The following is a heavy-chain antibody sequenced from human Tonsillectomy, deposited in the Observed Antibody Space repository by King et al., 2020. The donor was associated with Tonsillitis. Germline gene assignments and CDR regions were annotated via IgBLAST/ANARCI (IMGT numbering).Heavy chain of an antibody. D-gene: IGHD3-22*01. CDR1: RDSFNIYW. Sequence: VQLVESGAEVKKPGESLKISCKGSRDSFNIYWIGWVRQMPGKGLEWMGVIYVGDSDTRYSPSFQGQVTISADKSISTAYLQWRSLKASDNAMYYCARRYDSDGYSSFYIWGQGTIVTVSS. V-gene: IGHV5-51*01. CDR3: ARRYDSDGYSSFYI. CDR2: IYVGDSDT. J-gene: IGHJ3*02.